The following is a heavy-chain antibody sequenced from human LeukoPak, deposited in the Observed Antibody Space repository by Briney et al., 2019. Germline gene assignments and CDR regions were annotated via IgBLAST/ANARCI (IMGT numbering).Heavy chain of an antibody. D-gene: IGHD2-15*01. V-gene: IGHV1-69*01. Sequence: SVKVSCKASGGTFSSYAISWVRQAPGQGLEWMGGIIPIFGAANYAQKFQGRVTITADESTSTAYMELSSLRSEDTAVYYCARAPLPRYCSGGGCYSLFWFDPWGQGTLVTVSS. CDR1: GGTFSSYA. CDR3: ARAPLPRYCSGGGCYSLFWFDP. CDR2: IIPIFGAA. J-gene: IGHJ5*02.